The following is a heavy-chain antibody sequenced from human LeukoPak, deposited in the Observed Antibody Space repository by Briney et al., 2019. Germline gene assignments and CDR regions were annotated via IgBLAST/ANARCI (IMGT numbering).Heavy chain of an antibody. Sequence: SETLSLTCTVSGGSISSYYWSWIRQPPGKGLEWIGYIYYGGSTNYNPSLKSRVTISVDTSKNQFSLKLSSVTAADTAVYYCARDKDSSGYYFDYWGQGTLVTVSS. CDR3: ARDKDSSGYYFDY. CDR2: IYYGGST. J-gene: IGHJ4*02. V-gene: IGHV4-59*01. CDR1: GGSISSYY. D-gene: IGHD3-22*01.